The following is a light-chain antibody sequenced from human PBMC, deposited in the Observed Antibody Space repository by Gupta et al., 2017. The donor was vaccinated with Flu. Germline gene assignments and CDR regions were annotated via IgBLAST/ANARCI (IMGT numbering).Light chain of an antibody. CDR3: QHYGSPPPWT. J-gene: IGKJ1*01. CDR1: QSVNSAH. Sequence: EIVLTQSPGTLSLSPGERATLSCRASQSVNSAHLAWFQQKPGQAPRLLIYGASYRATGIPDRFSGSGSGTDFTLTIGRLEPEDFAVYYCQHYGSPPPWTFGQGTKVEIK. V-gene: IGKV3-20*01. CDR2: GAS.